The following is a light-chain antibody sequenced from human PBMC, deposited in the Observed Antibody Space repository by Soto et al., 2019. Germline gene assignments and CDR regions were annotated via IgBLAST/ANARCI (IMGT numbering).Light chain of an antibody. CDR2: GAS. V-gene: IGKV3-20*01. CDR3: QQFGSSSWT. Sequence: ESVLTQSPGTLSLSPGEKATLSCRASQSVSSSYLAWYQQKPGQAPRLLIYGASSRATGIPVRFSGSGSGTDFTLTVSRLEPEDFAVYYCQQFGSSSWTFGQGTKVEIK. J-gene: IGKJ1*01. CDR1: QSVSSSY.